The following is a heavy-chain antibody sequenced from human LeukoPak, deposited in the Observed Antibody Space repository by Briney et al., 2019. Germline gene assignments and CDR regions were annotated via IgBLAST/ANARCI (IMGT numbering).Heavy chain of an antibody. J-gene: IGHJ4*02. V-gene: IGHV4-59*08. Sequence: PSETLSLTCTVSGGSISSYYWSWIRQPPGRGWEGMGYISYSGSTNYNPSLKSRVTISVDTSKNQFSLKLSSVTAADTAVYYCARRDHSSGWFHFDYWGQGTLVTVSS. CDR3: ARRDHSSGWFHFDY. CDR1: GGSISSYY. D-gene: IGHD6-19*01. CDR2: ISYSGST.